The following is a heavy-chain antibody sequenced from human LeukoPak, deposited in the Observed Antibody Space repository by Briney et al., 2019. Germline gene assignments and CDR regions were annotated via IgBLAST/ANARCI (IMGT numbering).Heavy chain of an antibody. D-gene: IGHD4-17*01. CDR2: INTDGFST. V-gene: IGHV3-74*01. CDR1: RFISSRYL. CDR3: ARSRTYGDYGRGLDY. J-gene: IGHJ4*02. Sequence: GGSLRLSRAASRFISSRYLMHWVRQPPGKGLVYIACINTDGFSTSYADSVKGRFTISRDNAKNTLYLQMNSLRAEDTAVYYCARSRTYGDYGRGLDYWGQGTLVTVSS.